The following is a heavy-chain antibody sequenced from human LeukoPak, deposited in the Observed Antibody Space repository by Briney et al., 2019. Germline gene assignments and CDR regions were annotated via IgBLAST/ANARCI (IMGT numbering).Heavy chain of an antibody. D-gene: IGHD1-26*01. CDR2: MNPNSGNT. Sequence: GASVKVSCKASGYTFTSYDINWVRQATGQGIEWMGWMNPNSGNTGYAQKFQGRVTITRNTSISTAYMELSSLRSEDTAVYYCARRGSPSHVFNIWGQGTMVTVSS. CDR1: GYTFTSYD. V-gene: IGHV1-8*03. CDR3: ARRGSPSHVFNI. J-gene: IGHJ3*02.